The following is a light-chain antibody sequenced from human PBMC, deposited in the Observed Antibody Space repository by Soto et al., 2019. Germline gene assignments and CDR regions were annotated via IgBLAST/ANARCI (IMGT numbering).Light chain of an antibody. Sequence: DIQMTQSPSTLSGSVGDRVTITCRASQSLSNWLAWYQQKPGKAPKLLIYDASTLESGVPSRFSGSGSGTEFTLTISSLQPDDFATYYCQQYNSYSSMFGQGTKVDIK. J-gene: IGKJ1*01. CDR2: DAS. CDR1: QSLSNW. CDR3: QQYNSYSSM. V-gene: IGKV1-5*01.